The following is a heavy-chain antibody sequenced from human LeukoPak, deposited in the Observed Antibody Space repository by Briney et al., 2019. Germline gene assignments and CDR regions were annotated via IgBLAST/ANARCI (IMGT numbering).Heavy chain of an antibody. CDR1: GFTLSSYS. Sequence: PGGSLRLSCAASGFTLSSYSMNWVRQAPGKGLEWVSFISSSSSYIYYADSVKGRFTISRDNAKNSLYLQMNSLRAEDTAVYYCASALGGQGGHWGQGTLVTVSS. CDR3: ASALGGQGGH. CDR2: ISSSSSYI. J-gene: IGHJ4*02. D-gene: IGHD1-26*01. V-gene: IGHV3-21*01.